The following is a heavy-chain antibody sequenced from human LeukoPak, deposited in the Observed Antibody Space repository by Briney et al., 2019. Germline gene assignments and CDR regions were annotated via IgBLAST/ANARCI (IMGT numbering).Heavy chain of an antibody. CDR2: ISAYNGNT. Sequence: ASVKVSCKASGYTFTSYGISWVRQAPGQGLEWMGWISAYNGNTNYAQKLQGRVTMTTDTSTSTAYMELRSLRSDDTAVYYCARDVPDSESYYGEAFDIWGQGTMVTVSS. V-gene: IGHV1-18*01. CDR3: ARDVPDSESYYGEAFDI. D-gene: IGHD1-26*01. CDR1: GYTFTSYG. J-gene: IGHJ3*02.